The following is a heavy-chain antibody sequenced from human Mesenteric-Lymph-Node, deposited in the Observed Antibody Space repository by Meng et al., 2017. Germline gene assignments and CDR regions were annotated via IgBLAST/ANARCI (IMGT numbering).Heavy chain of an antibody. D-gene: IGHD3-22*01. J-gene: IGHJ4*02. Sequence: QVQLVQSGAAVKKPGASVKVSCNASGYTFTGYYIHWVRQAPGQGLEWMGRINLNSGGTNYAQKFQGRVTMTWDTSISAAQMELSSLRSDDTAVYYCAAFYYESSGYFRADYWGQGILVTVSS. CDR3: AAFYYESSGYFRADY. V-gene: IGHV1-2*06. CDR1: GYTFTGYY. CDR2: INLNSGGT.